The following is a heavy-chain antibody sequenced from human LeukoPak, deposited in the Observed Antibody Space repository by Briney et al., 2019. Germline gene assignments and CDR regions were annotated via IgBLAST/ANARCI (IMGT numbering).Heavy chain of an antibody. J-gene: IGHJ4*02. CDR2: TYYRSTWYN. Sequence: SQTLSLTCAISGDSVSSNSVTWNWIRQSPSRGLEWLGRTYYRSTWYNDYAVSVRGRITVNPDTSKNQFSLHLNSVTPEDTAVYYCAREGSGWYGGFDYWGQGTLVTVSS. CDR3: AREGSGWYGGFDY. V-gene: IGHV6-1*01. CDR1: GDSVSSNSVT. D-gene: IGHD6-19*01.